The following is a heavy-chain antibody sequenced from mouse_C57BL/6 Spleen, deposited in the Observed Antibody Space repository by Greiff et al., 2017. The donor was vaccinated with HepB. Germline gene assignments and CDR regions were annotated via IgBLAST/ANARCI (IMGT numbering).Heavy chain of an antibody. D-gene: IGHD1-1*01. V-gene: IGHV5-2*01. Sequence: EVKLMESGGGLVQPGESLKLSCESNEYEFPSHDMSWVRKTPEKRLELVAAINSDGGSTYYPDTMERRFIISRDNTKKTLYLQMSSLRSEDTALYYCARQGYGSPWFAYWGQGTLVTVSA. CDR2: INSDGGST. J-gene: IGHJ3*01. CDR1: EYEFPSHD. CDR3: ARQGYGSPWFAY.